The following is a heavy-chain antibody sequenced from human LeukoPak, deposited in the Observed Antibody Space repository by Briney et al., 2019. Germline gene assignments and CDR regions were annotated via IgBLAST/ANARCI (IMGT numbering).Heavy chain of an antibody. CDR3: AKGSCSATSCSLLGSS. V-gene: IGHV3-23*01. CDR1: GFSFSSFA. D-gene: IGHD2-2*01. J-gene: IGHJ4*02. Sequence: PGGSLRLSCTASGFSFSSFAMSWVRQAPGKGLEWVSSISGTSGTTNYADSVKGRFSISRDGSKNVLYVQMNSLRVEDTAVYFCAKGSCSATSCSLLGSSWGQGTLVTVSP. CDR2: ISGTSGTT.